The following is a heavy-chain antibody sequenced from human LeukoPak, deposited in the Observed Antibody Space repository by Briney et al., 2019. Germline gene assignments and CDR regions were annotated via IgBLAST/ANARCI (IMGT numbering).Heavy chain of an antibody. V-gene: IGHV3-23*01. D-gene: IGHD3-10*01. CDR2: ISGSGGST. CDR3: ARSSMVRGVIQDAFDI. J-gene: IGHJ3*02. CDR1: GFTFSSYA. Sequence: GGSLRLSCAASGFTFSSYAMSWVRQAPGKGLEWVSAISGSGGSTYYADSVKGRFTISRDNSKNSLYLQMNSLRAEDTAVYYCARSSMVRGVIQDAFDIWGQGTMVTVSS.